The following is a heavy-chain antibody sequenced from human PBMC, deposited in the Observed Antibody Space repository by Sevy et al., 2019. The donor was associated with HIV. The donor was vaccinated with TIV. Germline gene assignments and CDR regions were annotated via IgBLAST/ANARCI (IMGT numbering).Heavy chain of an antibody. CDR2: IKQDGSEK. V-gene: IGHV3-7*01. D-gene: IGHD6-6*01. CDR3: AREGWDSSSSGGFDY. Sequence: GGSLRLSCAASGFTFSRYWMSWVRQAPGKGLEWVANIKQDGSEKYYVDSVKGRFTISRDNAKNSLYLQMNSLRAEDTAVYYCAREGWDSSSSGGFDYWGQGTLVTVSS. CDR1: GFTFSRYW. J-gene: IGHJ4*02.